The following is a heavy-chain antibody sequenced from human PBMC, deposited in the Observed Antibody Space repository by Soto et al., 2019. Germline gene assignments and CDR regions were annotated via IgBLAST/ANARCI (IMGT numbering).Heavy chain of an antibody. Sequence: VQLLESGGGLIQPGGSLRLSCAASGFTFSYGIHWLRQAPGTGLEWVAYISYDSSNKFYGDSVKGRFTISRANSKNTQFLQMNSLRAEDTAVYYCAKLVIGYCSGNTCDDYWGQGTLVAVSS. J-gene: IGHJ4*02. D-gene: IGHD2-15*01. V-gene: IGHV3-30*18. CDR2: ISYDSSNK. CDR1: GFTFSYG. CDR3: AKLVIGYCSGNTCDDY.